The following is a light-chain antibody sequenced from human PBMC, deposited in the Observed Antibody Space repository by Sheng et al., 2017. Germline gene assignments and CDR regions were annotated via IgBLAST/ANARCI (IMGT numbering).Light chain of an antibody. Sequence: DIVMTQSPDSLAVSLGERATIKCKSSQSVLYSSNNKNYLAWYQQKPGQPPKLLIYWASTRESGVPDRFSGSGSGTDFTLTISSLQAEDVAVYYCQQYDAWPRTFGQGTKVEIE. CDR2: WAS. CDR1: QSVLYSSNNKNY. V-gene: IGKV4-1*01. CDR3: QQYDAWPRT. J-gene: IGKJ1*01.